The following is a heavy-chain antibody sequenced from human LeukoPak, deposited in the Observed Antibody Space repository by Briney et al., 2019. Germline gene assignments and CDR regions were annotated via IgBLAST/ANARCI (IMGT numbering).Heavy chain of an antibody. CDR1: VGSMRGGGYF. Sequence: SETLSLTCTVSVGSMRGGGYFWTWIRQFPGKGLEWIGYIYYSGKIFYNPSLKSRLTISIYRPKNQFSLNLTSVTAADTAVYYCAREGGQYSGTYSLGPWGQGILVSVSS. J-gene: IGHJ5*02. V-gene: IGHV4-31*03. CDR3: AREGGQYSGTYSLGP. D-gene: IGHD1-26*01. CDR2: IYYSGKI.